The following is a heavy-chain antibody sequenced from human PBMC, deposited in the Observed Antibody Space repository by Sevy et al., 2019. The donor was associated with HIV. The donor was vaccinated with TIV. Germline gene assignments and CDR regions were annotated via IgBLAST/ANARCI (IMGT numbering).Heavy chain of an antibody. D-gene: IGHD2-15*01. J-gene: IGHJ3*02. V-gene: IGHV3-33*01. CDR2: IWSDGSNE. CDR3: ATDAGAAAFDI. CDR1: GFTFSRYG. Sequence: GGSLRLSCAASGFTFSRYGMHWVRQPPGKGLEWVAVIWSDGSNEDYADSVKGRFTSSRDNFKNTLYLQVSSLRAEDTALYYCATDAGAAAFDIWGLGTMVSVSS.